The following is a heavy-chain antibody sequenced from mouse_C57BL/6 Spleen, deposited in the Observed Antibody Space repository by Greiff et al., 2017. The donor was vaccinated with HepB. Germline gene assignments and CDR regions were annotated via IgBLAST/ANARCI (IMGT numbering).Heavy chain of an antibody. CDR1: GFTFSDYG. Sequence: EVKVVESGGGLVKPGGSLKLSCAASGFTFSDYGMHWVRQAPEKGLEWVAYISSGSSTIYYADTVKGRFTISRDNAKNTLFLQMTSLRSEDTAMYYCARMYDYDGAMDYWGQGTSVTVSS. V-gene: IGHV5-17*01. CDR3: ARMYDYDGAMDY. D-gene: IGHD2-4*01. J-gene: IGHJ4*01. CDR2: ISSGSSTI.